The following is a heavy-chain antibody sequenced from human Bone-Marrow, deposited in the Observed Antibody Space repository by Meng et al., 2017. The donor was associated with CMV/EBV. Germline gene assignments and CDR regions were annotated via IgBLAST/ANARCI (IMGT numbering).Heavy chain of an antibody. Sequence: GGSLRLSCAASGFTFSDYYMSWIRQAPGKGLEWVSYISSSGSTIYYADSVKGRFTISRDNAKNSLYLQMNSLRAEDTAVYYCATGLWVPTYYYGSGTGDYWAQGTLVTVPS. CDR3: ATGLWVPTYYYGSGTGDY. CDR2: ISSSGSTI. J-gene: IGHJ4*02. V-gene: IGHV3-11*01. D-gene: IGHD3-10*01. CDR1: GFTFSDYY.